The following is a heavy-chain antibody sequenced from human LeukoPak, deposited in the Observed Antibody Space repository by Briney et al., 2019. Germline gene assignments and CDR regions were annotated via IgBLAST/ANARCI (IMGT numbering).Heavy chain of an antibody. CDR1: GFTFSDYY. J-gene: IGHJ4*02. Sequence: PGGSLRLSSAASGFTFSDYYMGWIRQAPGKGLEWVSYISSSGSTIYYADSVKGRFTISRDNAKNSLYLQMNSLRAEDTAVYYCARDREGYYDSSGYPLDYWGQGTLVTVSS. V-gene: IGHV3-11*04. CDR2: ISSSGSTI. CDR3: ARDREGYYDSSGYPLDY. D-gene: IGHD3-22*01.